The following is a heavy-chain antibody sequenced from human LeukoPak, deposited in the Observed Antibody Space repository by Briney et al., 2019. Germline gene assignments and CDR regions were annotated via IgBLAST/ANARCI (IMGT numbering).Heavy chain of an antibody. V-gene: IGHV3-23*01. CDR2: ISGSGGST. Sequence: EGSLRLSCAASGFTFSSYAMSWVRQATGKGLEWVSAISGSGGSTYYADSVKGRFTISRDNSKNTLYLQMNSLRAEDTAVYYCAKDRVSSYFWSRYPFDYWGQGTLVTVSS. D-gene: IGHD3-3*01. CDR1: GFTFSSYA. CDR3: AKDRVSSYFWSRYPFDY. J-gene: IGHJ4*02.